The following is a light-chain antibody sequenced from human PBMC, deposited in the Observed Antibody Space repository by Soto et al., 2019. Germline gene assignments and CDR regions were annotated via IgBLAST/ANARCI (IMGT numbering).Light chain of an antibody. CDR1: QGIGNY. V-gene: IGKV1-27*01. CDR2: AAS. CDR3: QKYNSAPWT. Sequence: DIQMTQSPSSLSASVGDRVTIICRASQGIGNYLAWYQQKPGKVPKLLIYAASTLQSGVPSRFSGSGSGTDFTLTITSLQAEDVATYYCQKYNSAPWTFGQGPRVEIK. J-gene: IGKJ1*01.